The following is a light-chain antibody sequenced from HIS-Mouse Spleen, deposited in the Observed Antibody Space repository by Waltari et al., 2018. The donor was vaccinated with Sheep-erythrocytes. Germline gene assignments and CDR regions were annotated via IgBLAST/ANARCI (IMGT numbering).Light chain of an antibody. Sequence: QSVLTQPPSASGTPGQRVTISCSGSSSNIGSNTVNWYQQLPGTAPKLLIYRNKPRPSGVPDRCSGSKSGTSASLAISGLQSEDEADYYCAAWDDSLNGHVVFGGGTKLTVL. V-gene: IGLV1-44*01. CDR1: SSNIGSNT. CDR3: AAWDDSLNGHVV. J-gene: IGLJ2*01. CDR2: RNK.